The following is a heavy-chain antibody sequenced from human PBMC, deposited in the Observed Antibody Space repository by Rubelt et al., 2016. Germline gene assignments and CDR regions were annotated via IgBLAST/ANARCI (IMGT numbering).Heavy chain of an antibody. Sequence: SYSMNWVRQAPGKGLEWVSSISSSSSYIYYADSVKGRFTISRDNAKNSLYLQMNSLRAEDTAVYYCASPLVYSSSSVKGAYWGQGTLVTVSS. CDR1: SYS. V-gene: IGHV3-21*01. J-gene: IGHJ4*02. CDR3: ASPLVYSSSSVKGAY. CDR2: ISSSSSYI. D-gene: IGHD6-6*01.